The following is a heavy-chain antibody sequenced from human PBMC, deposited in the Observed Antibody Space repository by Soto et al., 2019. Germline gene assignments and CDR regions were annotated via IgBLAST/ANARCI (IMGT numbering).Heavy chain of an antibody. CDR1: GYTFTSYA. V-gene: IGHV1-3*01. J-gene: IGHJ6*02. Sequence: ALVKVSCKASGYTFTSYAMHWVRQAPGQRLEWMGWINAGNGNTKYSQKFQGRVTITRDTSASTVYMELSSLRSEDTAVYYCARELLRYFDWLSNPYYYYGMDVWGQGTTVTVSS. D-gene: IGHD3-9*01. CDR3: ARELLRYFDWLSNPYYYYGMDV. CDR2: INAGNGNT.